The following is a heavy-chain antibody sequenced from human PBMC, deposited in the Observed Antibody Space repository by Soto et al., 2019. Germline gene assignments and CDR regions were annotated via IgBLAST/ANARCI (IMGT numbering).Heavy chain of an antibody. V-gene: IGHV3-21*01. J-gene: IGHJ4*02. CDR2: ISSSSSYI. D-gene: IGHD2-21*01. CDR1: RFTFSSYS. Sequence: XVSLSLSCAASRFTFSSYSMNWVRQAPGKGLEWVSSISSSSSYIYYADSVKGRFTISRDNAKNSLYLQMNSLRAEDTAVYYCASARHIGPWGQGTLVTVSS. CDR3: ASARHIGP.